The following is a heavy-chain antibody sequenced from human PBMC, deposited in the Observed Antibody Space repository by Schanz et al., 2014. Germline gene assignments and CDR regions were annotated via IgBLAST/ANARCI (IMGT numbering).Heavy chain of an antibody. CDR2: ISGSGGST. V-gene: IGHV3-23*01. D-gene: IGHD2-2*01. J-gene: IGHJ4*02. CDR1: GFTFRDYY. CDR3: AKDLLYGAPMPLNHLDY. Sequence: VQLLQFGGGVVQPGRSLRLSCAASGFTFRDYYMSWIRQAPGKGLEWVSAISGSGGSTYYADSVKGRFTISRDNSKNTLYLQMNSLRAEDTAVYYCAKDLLYGAPMPLNHLDYWGQGTLVTVSS.